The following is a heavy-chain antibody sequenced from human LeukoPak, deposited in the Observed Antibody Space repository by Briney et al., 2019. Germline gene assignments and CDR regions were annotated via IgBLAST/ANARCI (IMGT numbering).Heavy chain of an antibody. V-gene: IGHV3-74*01. CDR2: INSDGSGI. Sequence: GGSLRLSCAAFGFTFSSFRMHWVRQAPGKGLEWVSRINSDGSGISYAGSVKGRFTISRDNAKNTLYLQMNSLKTEDTAVYYCTTDHYYGSGSYAYWGQGTLVTVSS. CDR3: TTDHYYGSGSYAY. CDR1: GFTFSSFR. D-gene: IGHD3-10*01. J-gene: IGHJ4*02.